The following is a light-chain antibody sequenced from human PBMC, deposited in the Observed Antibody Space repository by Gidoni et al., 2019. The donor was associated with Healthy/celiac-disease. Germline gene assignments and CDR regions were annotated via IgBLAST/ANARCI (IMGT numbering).Light chain of an antibody. CDR2: AAS. CDR3: QQANSSPHT. V-gene: IGKV1-12*01. CDR1: QGISSW. Sequence: DLQMTQSPSSVTASVGDRVTITCRARQGISSWLAWYQQKPGKAPKLLIYAASSLESGVPARFSGSGSGTDFTLTISSLQAEDLATYYCQQANSSPHTFGQGTKLEIK. J-gene: IGKJ2*01.